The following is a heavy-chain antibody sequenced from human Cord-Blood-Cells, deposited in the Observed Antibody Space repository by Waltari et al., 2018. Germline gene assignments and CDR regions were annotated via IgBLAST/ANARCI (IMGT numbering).Heavy chain of an antibody. CDR1: GYSFPRYW. D-gene: IGHD7-27*01. CDR3: ARTGDYDYYYYMDV. CDR2: IYPGDSDT. J-gene: IGHJ6*03. Sequence: EVQLVQSGAEVQKLGESLQISCKGSGYSFPRYWIACLRQMPGKGLECMGIIYPGDSDTRYSPAFQGQVTITADKSISTAYPQWSSLKASDTAMYYCARTGDYDYYYYMDVWGKGTTVTVSS. V-gene: IGHV5-51*01.